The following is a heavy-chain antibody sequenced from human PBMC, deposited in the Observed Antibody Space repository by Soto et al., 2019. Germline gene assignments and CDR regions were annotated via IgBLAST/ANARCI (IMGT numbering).Heavy chain of an antibody. CDR3: ARNYYNSKVYDY. J-gene: IGHJ4*02. Sequence: SETLSLTCTVSGGSINSGGYYWSWIRQHPGKGLEWIGYINYSGSTNYNPSLKSRVIISRDTSKNQLSLNLSSVTAADTAIYYCARNYYNSKVYDYWGQGTLVTVSS. CDR2: INYSGST. D-gene: IGHD3-22*01. CDR1: GGSINSGGYY. V-gene: IGHV4-31*03.